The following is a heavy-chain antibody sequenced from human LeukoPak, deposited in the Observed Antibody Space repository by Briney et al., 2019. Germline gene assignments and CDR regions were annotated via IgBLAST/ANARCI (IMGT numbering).Heavy chain of an antibody. CDR2: IRYDGSNK. CDR1: GFTFSNYA. J-gene: IGHJ6*03. Sequence: GGSLRLSCAASGFTFSNYAMNWVRQAPGKGLEWVAFIRYDGSNKYYADSVKGRFTISRDNSKNTLYLQMNSLRSEDTAVYYCARVGSGSYGRYYYYYMDVWGKGTTVTVSS. D-gene: IGHD1-26*01. V-gene: IGHV3-30*02. CDR3: ARVGSGSYGRYYYYYMDV.